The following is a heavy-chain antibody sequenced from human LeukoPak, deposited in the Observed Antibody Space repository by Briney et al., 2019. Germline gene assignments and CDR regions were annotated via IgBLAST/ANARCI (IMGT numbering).Heavy chain of an antibody. CDR1: GGTFSSYA. CDR2: IIPIFGTA. CDR3: ATSFIVGATRWFDP. Sequence: ASVKVSCKASGGTFSSYAISWVRQAPRQGLEWMGGIIPIFGTANYAQKFQGRVTITADESTSTAYMELSSLRSEDTAVYYCATSFIVGATRWFDPWGQGTLVTVSS. D-gene: IGHD1-26*01. V-gene: IGHV1-69*13. J-gene: IGHJ5*02.